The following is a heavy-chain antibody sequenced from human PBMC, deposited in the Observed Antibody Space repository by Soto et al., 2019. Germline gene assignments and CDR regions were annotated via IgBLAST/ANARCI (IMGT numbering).Heavy chain of an antibody. CDR3: AREDQLLPFDY. CDR2: INAGNGNT. D-gene: IGHD2-2*01. J-gene: IGHJ4*03. Sequence: ASVKVFCKASGYTFTSYAMHWVRQAPGQRLEWMGWINAGNGNTKYSQKFQGRVTITRDTSASTAYMELSSLRSEDTAVYYCAREDQLLPFDYWGQGTMVTVSS. V-gene: IGHV1-3*01. CDR1: GYTFTSYA.